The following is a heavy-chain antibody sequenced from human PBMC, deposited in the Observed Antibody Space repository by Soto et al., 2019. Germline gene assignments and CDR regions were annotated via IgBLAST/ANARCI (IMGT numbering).Heavy chain of an antibody. CDR2: ISAYNGNT. CDR1: GYTFTSYG. V-gene: IGHV1-18*01. Sequence: GASVKVSCKASGYTFTSYGISWVRQAPGQGLEWMGWISAYNGNTNYAQKLQGRVTMTTDTSTSTAYMELRSLRSDDTAVYYCAPSLRGGSCSPREDAFRIWRRGTMGTVSS. D-gene: IGHD2-15*01. CDR3: APSLRGGSCSPREDAFRI. J-gene: IGHJ3*02.